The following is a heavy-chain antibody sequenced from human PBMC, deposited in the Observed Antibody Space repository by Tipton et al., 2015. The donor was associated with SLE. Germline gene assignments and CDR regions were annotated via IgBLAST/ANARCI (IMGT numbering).Heavy chain of an antibody. CDR1: GFAFSSYG. V-gene: IGHV3-30*18. J-gene: IGHJ6*02. Sequence: SLRLSCAASGFAFSSYGMHWVRQAPGKGLEWVAVIWYDGSNKYYADSVKGRFTISRDNSKNTLYLQMNSLRAEDTVVYYCAKDGGSYHYYGMDVWGQGTTVTVS. CDR2: IWYDGSNK. D-gene: IGHD1-26*01. CDR3: AKDGGSYHYYGMDV.